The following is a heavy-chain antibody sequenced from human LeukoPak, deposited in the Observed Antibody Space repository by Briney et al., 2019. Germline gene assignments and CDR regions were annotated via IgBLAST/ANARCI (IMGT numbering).Heavy chain of an antibody. CDR3: ARGGYSSSWYEVGITAFDI. Sequence: GGSLRLSCAASGFTFSDYYMSWIRQAPGKGLEWVSYISSSGSTIYYADSVKGRFTISRDNAKNSLYLQMNSLRAEDTAVYYCARGGYSSSWYEVGITAFDIWGQGTMVTVSS. V-gene: IGHV3-11*04. CDR1: GFTFSDYY. CDR2: ISSSGSTI. D-gene: IGHD6-13*01. J-gene: IGHJ3*02.